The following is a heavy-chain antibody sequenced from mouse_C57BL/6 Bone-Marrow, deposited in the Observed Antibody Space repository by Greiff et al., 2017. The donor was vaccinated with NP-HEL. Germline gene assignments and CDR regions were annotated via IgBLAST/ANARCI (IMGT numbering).Heavy chain of an antibody. J-gene: IGHJ1*03. CDR3: TREDEGSDWYFDV. CDR2: ISRGGDYI. Sequence: EVKLVESGEGLVKPGGSLKLSCAASGFTFSSYAMSWVRQTPEKRLEWVAYISRGGDYISYAANLKGRFTFSRDNARNTLYLQMSSLKSEDTAMYYCTREDEGSDWYFDVWGTGTTVTVSS. CDR1: GFTFSSYA. V-gene: IGHV5-9-1*02.